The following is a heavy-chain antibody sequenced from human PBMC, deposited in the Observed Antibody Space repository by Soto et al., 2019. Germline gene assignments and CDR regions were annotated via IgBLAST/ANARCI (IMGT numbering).Heavy chain of an antibody. D-gene: IGHD3-16*01. Sequence: QVQLVQSGAEVKKPGASVKVSCKASGYTFTNFGISWVRQAPGQGLEWMGWISAYNGNTNYAQKVQGRETMTTDTSTSTSYMAVRGLSFDDTAVYYCARVGAPSDYCGQGTLVTVSS. CDR3: ARVGAPSDY. J-gene: IGHJ4*02. CDR1: GYTFTNFG. CDR2: ISAYNGNT. V-gene: IGHV1-18*01.